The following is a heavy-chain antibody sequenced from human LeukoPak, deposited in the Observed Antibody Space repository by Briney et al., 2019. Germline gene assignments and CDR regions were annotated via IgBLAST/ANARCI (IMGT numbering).Heavy chain of an antibody. CDR3: ARDRAIAVDVGVDY. CDR2: INWNGDST. CDR1: GFTFDDYT. D-gene: IGHD6-19*01. J-gene: IGHJ4*02. V-gene: IGHV3-20*04. Sequence: GGSLRLSCAASGFTFDDYTMNWVRQAPGKGLEWVSGINWNGDSTGYVDSVKGRFTISRDNAKNSLYLQMNSLRVEDTALYYCARDRAIAVDVGVDYWGQGTLVTVSS.